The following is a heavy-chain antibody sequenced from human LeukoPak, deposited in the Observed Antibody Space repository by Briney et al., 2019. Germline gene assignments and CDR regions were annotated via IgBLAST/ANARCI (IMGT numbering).Heavy chain of an antibody. CDR1: GFTFSSYA. V-gene: IGHV3-23*01. CDR3: AIQGAHYGDYLDY. Sequence: GGSLRLSCAASGFTFSSYAMSCVRQAPGKGLEWVSAISGSGGSTYYAASVKGRFTISRDNSKHTLYLQMNSLRAEDTAVYYCAIQGAHYGDYLDYWGQGTLVTVSS. D-gene: IGHD4-17*01. J-gene: IGHJ4*02. CDR2: ISGSGGST.